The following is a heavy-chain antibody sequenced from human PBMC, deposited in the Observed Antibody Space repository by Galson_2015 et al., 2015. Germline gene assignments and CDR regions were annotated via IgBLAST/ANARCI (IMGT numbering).Heavy chain of an antibody. V-gene: IGHV3-11*06. D-gene: IGHD2-21*01. CDR1: GFTFSDYY. Sequence: SLRLSCAASGFTFSDYYMSWIRQAPGKGLEWVLYISSSSSYTNYADSVKGRFTISRDNAKNSLYLQMNSLRAEDTAVYYCARDLGTYCGGDCYHYGMDVWGQGTTVTVSS. CDR3: ARDLGTYCGGDCYHYGMDV. J-gene: IGHJ6*02. CDR2: ISSSSSYT.